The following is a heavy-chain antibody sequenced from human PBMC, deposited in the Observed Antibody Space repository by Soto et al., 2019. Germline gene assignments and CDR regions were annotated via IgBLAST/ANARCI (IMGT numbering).Heavy chain of an antibody. Sequence: PSETLSLTCTVSGGSVSSGSYYWSWIRQPPGKGLEWIGYINYSGSTYYNPSLKSRVTISVDTSKNQFSLKLSSVTAADTAVYYCARAPRIVVITTGFDYWGQGTLVTVSS. V-gene: IGHV4-30-4*01. D-gene: IGHD3-22*01. CDR2: INYSGST. CDR3: ARAPRIVVITTGFDY. J-gene: IGHJ4*02. CDR1: GGSVSSGSYY.